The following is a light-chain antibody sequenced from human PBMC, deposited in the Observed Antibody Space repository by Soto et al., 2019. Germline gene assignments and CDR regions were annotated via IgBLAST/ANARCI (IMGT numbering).Light chain of an antibody. J-gene: IGKJ1*01. CDR3: QQYGGSSWT. V-gene: IGKV3-20*01. Sequence: EIMLTQSPGTLSLSLGERATLSCRASQTVTSTYLAWYQQKPGQAPRLLIYGASSRATGIPDRFSGSGSGTEFTLTISRLEPEDFAVYYCQQYGGSSWTFGQGTKVDIK. CDR2: GAS. CDR1: QTVTSTY.